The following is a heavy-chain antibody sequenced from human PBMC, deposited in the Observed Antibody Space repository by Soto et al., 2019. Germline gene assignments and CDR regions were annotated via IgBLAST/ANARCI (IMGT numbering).Heavy chain of an antibody. CDR1: GGSISSSNW. CDR2: IYHSGST. Sequence: QVQLQESGPGLVKPSGTLSLTCAVSGGSISSSNWWSWVRQPPGKGLEWIGEIYHSGSTNYNPSLKSRITISVDKSKNQFSLKLSSVTAADTAVYYCARDPTVQCLVSHYGMDVWGQGTTVTVSS. V-gene: IGHV4-4*02. D-gene: IGHD6-19*01. J-gene: IGHJ6*02. CDR3: ARDPTVQCLVSHYGMDV.